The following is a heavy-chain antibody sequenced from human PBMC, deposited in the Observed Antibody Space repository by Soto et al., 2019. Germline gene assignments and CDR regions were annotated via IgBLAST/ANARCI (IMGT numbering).Heavy chain of an antibody. V-gene: IGHV1-8*01. CDR1: GYTFTSYD. CDR2: MNPNSGNT. Sequence: QVQLVQSGAEVKKPGASVKVSCKASGYTFTSYDINWVRQATGQGLEWMGWMNPNSGNTGYAQKFQGRVTMTRNTSKSTAYMELSSLRSEDTAVYYCARVDTLDYYYYYMDVWGKGTTVTVSS. J-gene: IGHJ6*03. D-gene: IGHD5-18*01. CDR3: ARVDTLDYYYYYMDV.